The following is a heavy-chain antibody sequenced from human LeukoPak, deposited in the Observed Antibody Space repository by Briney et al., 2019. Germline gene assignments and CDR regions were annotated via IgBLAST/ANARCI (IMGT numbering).Heavy chain of an antibody. J-gene: IGHJ4*02. CDR2: INHSGST. Sequence: PSETLSLTCAVYGGSFSGYYWSWIRQPPGKGLEWIGEINHSGSTNYNPSLKSRVTISVDTSKNQFSLKLSSVTAADTAVYYCARGRSSSGYYYSFDYWGRGTLVTVSS. D-gene: IGHD3-22*01. V-gene: IGHV4-34*01. CDR3: ARGRSSSGYYYSFDY. CDR1: GGSFSGYY.